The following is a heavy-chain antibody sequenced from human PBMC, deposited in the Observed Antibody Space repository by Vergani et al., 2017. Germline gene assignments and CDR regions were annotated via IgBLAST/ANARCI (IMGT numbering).Heavy chain of an antibody. CDR2: ISAYNGNT. J-gene: IGHJ4*02. D-gene: IGHD2-2*01. Sequence: QVQLVQSGAEVKKPGASVKVSCKASGYTFTSYGISWVRQAPGQGLEWMGWISAYNGNTTHAQKLQGTVTMTTDTSTSTAYMELRSLRSDETAMYYCARDARPYYIVVVPAAPMVGFDYWGQGTLVTVSS. V-gene: IGHV1-18*01. CDR1: GYTFTSYG. CDR3: ARDARPYYIVVVPAAPMVGFDY.